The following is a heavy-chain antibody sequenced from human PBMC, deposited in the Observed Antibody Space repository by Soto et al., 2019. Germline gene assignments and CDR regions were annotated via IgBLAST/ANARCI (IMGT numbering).Heavy chain of an antibody. CDR1: GFTFSSYA. CDR2: ISGSGGST. D-gene: IGHD3-22*01. J-gene: IGHJ4*02. V-gene: IGHV3-23*01. CDR3: AKLNSSGYYHFDY. Sequence: EVQLLESGGGLVQPGGSLRLSCAASGFTFSSYAMSWVRQAPGKGLEWVSAISGSGGSTYYADSVKGRFTISRDNSKNTLYRQMNSLRSEDTAVYYCAKLNSSGYYHFDYWGQGTLVTVSS.